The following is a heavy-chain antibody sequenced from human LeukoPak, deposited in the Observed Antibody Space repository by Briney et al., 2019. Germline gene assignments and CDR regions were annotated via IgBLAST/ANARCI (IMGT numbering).Heavy chain of an antibody. V-gene: IGHV3-21*01. D-gene: IGHD3-10*01. J-gene: IGHJ4*02. Sequence: GGSLRVSYAPSGFTFGIYTTNLVRQAPGKGLEWVSSISSSTSYIYYADSVKGRFTSSRDNAKNSLFLQMNSLRADDTGVYYCAREGGPGSYLYCEYLVQGTLVTVSS. CDR2: ISSSTSYI. CDR1: GFTFGIYT. CDR3: AREGGPGSYLYCEY.